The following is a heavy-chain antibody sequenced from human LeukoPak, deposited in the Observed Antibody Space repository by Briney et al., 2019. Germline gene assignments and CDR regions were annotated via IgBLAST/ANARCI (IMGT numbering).Heavy chain of an antibody. V-gene: IGHV3-23*01. D-gene: IGHD3-10*01. CDR1: GFTFSSYA. Sequence: GGSLRLSCAASGFTFSSYAMSWVRQAPGKGLEWVSAISGSGGSTYYADSVKGRFTISRDNSKNTLYLQMNSLRAEDTAVYYCARSSSTLWFGELLFVPDYWGQGTLVTVSS. CDR3: ARSSSTLWFGELLFVPDY. J-gene: IGHJ4*02. CDR2: ISGSGGST.